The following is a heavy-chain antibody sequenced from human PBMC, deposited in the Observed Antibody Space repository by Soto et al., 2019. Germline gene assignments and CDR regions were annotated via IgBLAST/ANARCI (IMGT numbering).Heavy chain of an antibody. J-gene: IGHJ4*02. CDR3: ARRVIPDAKVDY. D-gene: IGHD2-2*01. V-gene: IGHV4-39*01. CDR2: IYYSGGA. CDR1: GGSISSSSYY. Sequence: SETLSLTCTVSGGSISSSSYYWGWIRQPPGKGLEWIGSIYYSGGAYYNPSLKSRVTISVDTSKNQFSLKLRSVTAADTAVYYCARRVIPDAKVDYWGQGTLVTVSS.